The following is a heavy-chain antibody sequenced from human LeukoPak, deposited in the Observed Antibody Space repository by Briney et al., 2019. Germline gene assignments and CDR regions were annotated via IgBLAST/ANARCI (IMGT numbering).Heavy chain of an antibody. J-gene: IGHJ3*02. V-gene: IGHV1-2*02. D-gene: IGHD3-22*01. CDR1: GYTFTGYY. Sequence: VASVKVSCKASGYTFTGYYMHWVRQAPGQGLEWMGWINPNSGGTNYAQKFQGRVTMTRDTSISTAYMELSRLRSDDTAVYYCARERAYYYDSSFDAFDIWGQGTMVTVSS. CDR3: ARERAYYYDSSFDAFDI. CDR2: INPNSGGT.